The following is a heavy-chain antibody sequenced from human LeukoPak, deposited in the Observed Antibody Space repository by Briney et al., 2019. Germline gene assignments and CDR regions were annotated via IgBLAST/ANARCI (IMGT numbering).Heavy chain of an antibody. CDR3: ARGSVGDRLGH. D-gene: IGHD3-16*01. J-gene: IGHJ4*02. V-gene: IGHV4-34*01. CDR1: GGSISSYC. CDR2: ISQSGSA. Sequence: SETLSLTCTVSGGSISSYCWSWIRQPPGKGLEWIGEISQSGSASSNPSLKGRVTISVDTSKNQFSLKLTSLTAADTAVYYCARGSVGDRLGHWGQGTLVTVSS.